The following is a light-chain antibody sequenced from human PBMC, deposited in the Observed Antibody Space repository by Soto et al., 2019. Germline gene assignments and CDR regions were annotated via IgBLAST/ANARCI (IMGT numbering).Light chain of an antibody. J-gene: IGLJ1*01. CDR3: CSYAGTHIEV. CDR1: SSDVGRYSY. CDR2: DVS. Sequence: QSVLTQPRSVSGSPGQSVTVSCTGTSSDVGRYSYVSWYQHHPGKAPKLMIYDVSARPSGVPDRFSGSKSGNTASLTISGLQAEDEAEYYCCSYAGTHIEVFGTGTKVTVL. V-gene: IGLV2-11*01.